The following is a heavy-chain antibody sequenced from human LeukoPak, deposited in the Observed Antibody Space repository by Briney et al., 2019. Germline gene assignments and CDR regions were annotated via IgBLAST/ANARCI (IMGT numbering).Heavy chain of an antibody. Sequence: PGRSLRLSCAASGSTFSSYAMHWVRQAPGKGLEWVAVISYDGSNKYYADSVKGRFTISRDNSKNTLYLQMNSLRAEDTAVYYCARDRGFLQWPTDYYFDYWGQGTLVTVSS. CDR3: ARDRGFLQWPTDYYFDY. CDR1: GSTFSSYA. V-gene: IGHV3-30*04. CDR2: ISYDGSNK. D-gene: IGHD4-11*01. J-gene: IGHJ4*02.